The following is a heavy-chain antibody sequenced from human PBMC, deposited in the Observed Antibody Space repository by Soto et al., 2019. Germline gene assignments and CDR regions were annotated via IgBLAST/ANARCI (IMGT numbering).Heavy chain of an antibody. Sequence: QVQLQESGPGLVKPSETLSLTCTVSGGSISSYYWSWIRQPPGKGLEWIGYIYYSGSTNYNPSLKSRVTIAVDTPKNQFSLKLSSVTAADTAVYYCARDNYGDSYFGYWGQGTLVTVSS. J-gene: IGHJ4*02. V-gene: IGHV4-59*01. CDR1: GGSISSYY. D-gene: IGHD4-17*01. CDR3: ARDNYGDSYFGY. CDR2: IYYSGST.